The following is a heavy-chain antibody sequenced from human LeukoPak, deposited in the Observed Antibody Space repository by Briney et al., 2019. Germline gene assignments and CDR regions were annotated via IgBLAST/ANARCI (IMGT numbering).Heavy chain of an antibody. Sequence: TGGSLRLSCAASGFTFSSYAMSWVRQAPGKGLEWVSAISGSGGSTYYADSVKGRFTISRDNSKNTLYLQMNSLRAEDTAVYYCAKYFRLAQDAFDIWGQGTMVTVSS. D-gene: IGHD3-10*02. V-gene: IGHV3-23*01. CDR3: AKYFRLAQDAFDI. CDR2: ISGSGGST. CDR1: GFTFSSYA. J-gene: IGHJ3*02.